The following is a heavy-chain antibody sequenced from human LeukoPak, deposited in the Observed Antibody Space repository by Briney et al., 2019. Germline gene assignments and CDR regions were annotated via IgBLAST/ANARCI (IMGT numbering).Heavy chain of an antibody. V-gene: IGHV3-33*06. D-gene: IGHD3-22*01. Sequence: PRRSLRLSCAASGFTFSSYGMHWVRQAPGKGLEWVAVIWYDGSNKYYADSVKSRFSISRDNSKNTLYLQMNSLRAEDTAVYYCAKEAWDYDSSGITNFDYWGQGTLVTVSS. CDR1: GFTFSSYG. CDR3: AKEAWDYDSSGITNFDY. J-gene: IGHJ4*02. CDR2: IWYDGSNK.